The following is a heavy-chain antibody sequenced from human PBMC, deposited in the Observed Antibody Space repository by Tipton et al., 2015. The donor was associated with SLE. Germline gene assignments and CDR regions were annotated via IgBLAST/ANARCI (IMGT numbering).Heavy chain of an antibody. D-gene: IGHD6-19*01. CDR3: ARLQWLVLNWYFDL. CDR1: GYSISSGHY. CDR2: ISHSGNT. V-gene: IGHV4-38-2*01. Sequence: GLVKPSETLSLTCAVSGYSISSGHYWGWIRQPPGKGLEWIGSISHSGNTYYNPSLKSRVTISVDTSKNQFSLKLSSVTAADTAVYYCARLQWLVLNWYFDLWGRGTLVTVSS. J-gene: IGHJ2*01.